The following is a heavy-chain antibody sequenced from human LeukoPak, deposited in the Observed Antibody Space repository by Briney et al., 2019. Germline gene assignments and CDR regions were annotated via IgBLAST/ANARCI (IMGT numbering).Heavy chain of an antibody. Sequence: ASVKVSCKASGYTFPSYFMHWVRQAPGQGLEWMGIIDPTGGSTTYAQKFQGRVTMTRNTSISTAYMELSSLRSEDTAVYYCARGPLQYCSGGSCYRGDAFDIWGQGTMVTVSS. V-gene: IGHV1-46*01. CDR1: GYTFPSYF. D-gene: IGHD2-15*01. CDR3: ARGPLQYCSGGSCYRGDAFDI. CDR2: IDPTGGST. J-gene: IGHJ3*02.